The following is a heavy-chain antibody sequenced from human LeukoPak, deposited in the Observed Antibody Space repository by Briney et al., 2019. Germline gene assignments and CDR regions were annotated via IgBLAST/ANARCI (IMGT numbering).Heavy chain of an antibody. CDR3: ARDLVSR. V-gene: IGHV4-39*07. CDR2: IYYSGST. CDR1: GGSISSSSDY. J-gene: IGHJ4*02. Sequence: PSETLSLTCTVSGGSISSSSDYWGWIRQPPGKGLEWIGSIYYSGSTYYNPSLKSRVTISVDTSKNQFSLKLSSVTAADTAVYYCARDLVSRWGQGTLVTVSS.